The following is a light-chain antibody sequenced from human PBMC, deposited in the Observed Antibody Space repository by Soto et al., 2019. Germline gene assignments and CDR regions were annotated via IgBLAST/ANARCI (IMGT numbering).Light chain of an antibody. V-gene: IGKV3-20*01. Sequence: EIVLTQSPGTLSLSPGERATLSFRASQSVSSSYLAWYQQKPGQAPRLIIHGASSRATGVPDRITGSGSGTDFTLSISRLEPEDFAVYYCQQYGGSTRTFGQGTKVDIK. J-gene: IGKJ1*01. CDR3: QQYGGSTRT. CDR2: GAS. CDR1: QSVSSSY.